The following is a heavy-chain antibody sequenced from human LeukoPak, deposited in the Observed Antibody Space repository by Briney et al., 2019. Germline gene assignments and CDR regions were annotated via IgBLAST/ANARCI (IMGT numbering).Heavy chain of an antibody. CDR2: ISAYNGNT. D-gene: IGHD3-10*01. V-gene: IGHV1-18*04. J-gene: IGHJ5*02. CDR3: ARRLGYGSGSENWFDP. CDR1: GYTFTSYG. Sequence: GASVKVSCKASGYTFTSYGISWVRQAPGQGLEWMGWISAYNGNTNYAQKLQGRVTMTTDTSTSTACMELRSLRSDDTAVYYCARRLGYGSGSENWFDPWGQGTLVTVSS.